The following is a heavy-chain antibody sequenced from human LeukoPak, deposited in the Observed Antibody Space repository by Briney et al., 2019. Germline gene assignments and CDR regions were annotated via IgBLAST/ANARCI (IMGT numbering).Heavy chain of an antibody. CDR1: GFTFSNYW. Sequence: GGSLRLSCASSGFTFSNYWLHWIRQAPGKGLVWVSRINSDGSNSIYGDSVKGRFTISRDNAKNTLYLQLSSLRADDTAVYYCARGGGDHAFDIWGQGTMVTVST. CDR2: INSDGSNS. V-gene: IGHV3-74*01. J-gene: IGHJ3*02. D-gene: IGHD3-16*01. CDR3: ARGGGDHAFDI.